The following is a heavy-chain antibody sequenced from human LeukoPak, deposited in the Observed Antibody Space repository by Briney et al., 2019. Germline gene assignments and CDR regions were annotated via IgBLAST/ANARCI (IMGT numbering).Heavy chain of an antibody. CDR1: GFTFNTYS. CDR2: INWNGGSI. Sequence: PGGSLRLSCAASGFTFNTYSMNWVRQAPGKGLEWVSGINWNGGSIGYAHSVKGRFTISRDNAKNSLYLQMNSLRAEDTALYYCARVGIYGDYGRYFDYWGQGTLVTVSS. V-gene: IGHV3-20*04. D-gene: IGHD4-17*01. J-gene: IGHJ4*02. CDR3: ARVGIYGDYGRYFDY.